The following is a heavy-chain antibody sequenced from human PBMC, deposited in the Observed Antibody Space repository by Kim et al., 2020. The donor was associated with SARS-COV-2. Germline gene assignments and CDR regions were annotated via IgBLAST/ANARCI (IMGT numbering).Heavy chain of an antibody. J-gene: IGHJ3*02. CDR1: GFTVSSNY. D-gene: IGHD5-12*01. CDR2: IYSGGST. Sequence: GGSLRLSCAASGFTVSSNYMSWVRQAPGKGLEWVSVIYSGGSTYYADSVKDRFTISRDNAKNTLYLQMNSLRAEDTAVYYCERGPWLHYRGAFDIWGQGTMVTVSA. CDR3: ERGPWLHYRGAFDI. V-gene: IGHV3-53*01.